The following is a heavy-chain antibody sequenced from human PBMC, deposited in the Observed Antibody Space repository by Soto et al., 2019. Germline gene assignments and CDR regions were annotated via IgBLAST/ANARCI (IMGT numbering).Heavy chain of an antibody. J-gene: IGHJ4*02. CDR1: GFSISTYS. CDR3: ARVSVDVPE. CDR2: ISSGSTSI. D-gene: IGHD5-12*01. V-gene: IGHV3-48*02. Sequence: EVQLVESGGGLVNPGGSLRLSCTASGFSISTYSLQWVRQVPGKGLEWVSYISSGSTSIYYANSVKGRFTISRDNADNSLFLQMNSLRDEDTALYYCARVSVDVPEWGQGTLITVSS.